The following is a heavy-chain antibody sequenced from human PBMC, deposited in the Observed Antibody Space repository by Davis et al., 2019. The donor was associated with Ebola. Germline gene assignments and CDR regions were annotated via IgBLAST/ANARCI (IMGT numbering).Heavy chain of an antibody. V-gene: IGHV3-48*03. D-gene: IGHD6-13*01. J-gene: IGHJ3*02. Sequence: GESLKISCAASGFTFSSYEMNWVRQAPGKGLEWVSYISSSGSTIYYADSVKGRFTISRHNSKNTLYLQMNSLRAEDTAVYYCARVLAAADAFDIWGQGTMVTVSS. CDR1: GFTFSSYE. CDR3: ARVLAAADAFDI. CDR2: ISSSGSTI.